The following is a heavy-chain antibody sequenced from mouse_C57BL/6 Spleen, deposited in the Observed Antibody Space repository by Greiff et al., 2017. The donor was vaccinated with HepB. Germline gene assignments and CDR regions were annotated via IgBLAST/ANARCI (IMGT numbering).Heavy chain of an antibody. CDR1: GFTFSDYY. Sequence: EVHLVESEGGLVQPGSSMKLSCTASGFTFSDYYMAWVRQVPEKGLEWVANINYDGSSTYYLDSLKSRFIISRDNAKNILYLQMSSLKSEDTATYYCARDRYLGAMDYWGQGTSVTVSS. CDR2: INYDGSST. CDR3: ARDRYLGAMDY. D-gene: IGHD1-1*01. J-gene: IGHJ4*01. V-gene: IGHV5-16*01.